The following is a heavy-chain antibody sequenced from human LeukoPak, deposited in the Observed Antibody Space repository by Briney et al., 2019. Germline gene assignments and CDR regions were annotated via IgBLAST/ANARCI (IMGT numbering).Heavy chain of an antibody. CDR3: AKGGYYILGHYFDY. J-gene: IGHJ4*02. V-gene: IGHV3-53*05. CDR2: MYSGGSA. D-gene: IGHD1-26*01. Sequence: GGSLRLSCAASGFTVNSKYMSWVRQAPGKGLEWVSVMYSGGSAYYADSVRGRFTISRDNSKNTLYLQMNSLRAEDTAVYYCAKGGYYILGHYFDYWGQGTLVTVSS. CDR1: GFTVNSKY.